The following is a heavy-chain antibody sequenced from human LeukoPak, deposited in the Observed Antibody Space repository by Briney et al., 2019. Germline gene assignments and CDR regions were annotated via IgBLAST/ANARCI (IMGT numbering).Heavy chain of an antibody. V-gene: IGHV4-34*01. Sequence: SETLSLTCAVYGGSFSGYYSSWIRQPPGKGLEWIGEINHSGSTNYNPSLKSRVTISVDTPKNKFSLKLSSVTAADTAVYYCARVGLYCSSTSCYGRRGWFDPWGQGTLVSVSS. J-gene: IGHJ5*02. CDR3: ARVGLYCSSTSCYGRRGWFDP. CDR2: INHSGST. CDR1: GGSFSGYY. D-gene: IGHD2-2*01.